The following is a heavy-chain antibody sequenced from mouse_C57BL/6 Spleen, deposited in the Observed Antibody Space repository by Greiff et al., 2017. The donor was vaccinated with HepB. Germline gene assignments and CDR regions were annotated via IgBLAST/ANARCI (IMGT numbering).Heavy chain of an antibody. Sequence: QVQLQQSGPELVKPGASVKISCKASGYAFSSSWMNWVKQRPGKGLEWIGRIYPGDGDTNYNGKFKGKATLTADKSSSTAYMQLSSLTSEDSAVYFCARSLLEGFDYWGQGTTLTVSS. J-gene: IGHJ2*01. D-gene: IGHD2-10*01. CDR2: IYPGDGDT. CDR1: GYAFSSSW. V-gene: IGHV1-82*01. CDR3: ARSLLEGFDY.